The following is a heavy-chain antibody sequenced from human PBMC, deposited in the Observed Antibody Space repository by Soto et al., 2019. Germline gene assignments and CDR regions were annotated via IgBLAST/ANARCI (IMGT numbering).Heavy chain of an antibody. Sequence: GGSLRLSCAASGFTFTTYWMHWVRQVPGKGLMWVSGINKDGSATSYADFVEARFTISRDNAKNTVLLQMNSLRDEDTAVYFCTRGGFLTGANFDFWGQGTLVTVSS. CDR3: TRGGFLTGANFDF. J-gene: IGHJ4*02. CDR1: GFTFTTYW. D-gene: IGHD3-9*01. V-gene: IGHV3-74*01. CDR2: INKDGSAT.